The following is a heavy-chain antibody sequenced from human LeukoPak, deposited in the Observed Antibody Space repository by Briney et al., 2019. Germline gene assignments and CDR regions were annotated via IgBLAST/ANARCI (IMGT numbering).Heavy chain of an antibody. CDR3: ARVRRSYFDSYYFDY. CDR2: ISYDGSNK. D-gene: IGHD3-9*01. Sequence: GGSLRLSCEASGFTFSSYAMHWVRQAPGKGLEWVAVISYDGSNKYYADSVKGRFTISRDNSKNTLYLQMNSLRAEDTAVYYCARVRRSYFDSYYFDYWGQGTLVTVSS. CDR1: GFTFSSYA. V-gene: IGHV3-30*04. J-gene: IGHJ4*02.